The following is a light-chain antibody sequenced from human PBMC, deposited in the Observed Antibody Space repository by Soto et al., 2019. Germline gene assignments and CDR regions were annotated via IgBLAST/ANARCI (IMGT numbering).Light chain of an antibody. CDR2: DVT. V-gene: IGLV2-14*03. CDR1: SSDVGGYNY. J-gene: IGLJ1*01. CDR3: SSYTTSNTRQIV. Sequence: QSVLTQPASVSGFPGQSITISCTGTSSDVGGYNYVSWYQHHPGKAPKLIIYDVTNRPSGVSNPFSGSKSGNTASLTISGLQPEDEADYYCSSYTTSNTRQIVFGTGTKSPS.